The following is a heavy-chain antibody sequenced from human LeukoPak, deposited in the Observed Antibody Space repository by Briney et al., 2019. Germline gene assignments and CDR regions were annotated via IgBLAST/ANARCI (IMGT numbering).Heavy chain of an antibody. V-gene: IGHV3-66*01. CDR1: GFTVSSNY. Sequence: GGSLRLSCTASGFTVSSNYMSWVRQAPGKGLEWVSVIYSGGSTYYADSVKGRFTISRDNSKNTLYLQMNSLRAEDTAVYCCAREGMDTSLYYWGQGTLVTVSS. D-gene: IGHD5-24*01. CDR2: IYSGGST. CDR3: AREGMDTSLYY. J-gene: IGHJ4*02.